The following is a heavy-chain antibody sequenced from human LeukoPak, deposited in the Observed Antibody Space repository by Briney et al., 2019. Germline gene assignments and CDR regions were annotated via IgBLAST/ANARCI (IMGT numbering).Heavy chain of an antibody. Sequence: GRTLRLSCSASRFTFSSFGMSWVPQAPGKGLEWVSAVSDTVRDTYYADSVKGRFTISKDNSKNVMFLQMNGLRAEDKDVYYCANRVQYSSSSVYFDSWGQGTLVTVSS. V-gene: IGHV3-23*01. CDR2: VSDTVRDT. CDR1: RFTFSSFG. CDR3: ANRVQYSSSSVYFDS. J-gene: IGHJ4*02. D-gene: IGHD6-6*01.